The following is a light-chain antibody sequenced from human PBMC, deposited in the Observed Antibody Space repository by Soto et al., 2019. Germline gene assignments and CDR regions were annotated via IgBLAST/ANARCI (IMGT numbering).Light chain of an antibody. J-gene: IGLJ1*01. CDR1: TSNIGSHS. V-gene: IGLV1-44*01. CDR3: ATWDDSLKGV. CDR2: TNN. Sequence: QSVLTQPPSASGTPGQRVTISCSGSTSNIGSHSVNWFQHLPGTAPKLLIKTNNQRPSGVPDRFSGYKSGTSASLIISGLQSEDEADYYCATWDDSLKGVFGTGTKVTAL.